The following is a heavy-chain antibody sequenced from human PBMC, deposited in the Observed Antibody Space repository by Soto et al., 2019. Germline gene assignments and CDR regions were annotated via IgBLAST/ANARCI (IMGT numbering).Heavy chain of an antibody. CDR2: INHSGST. Sequence: QVQLQQWGAGLLKPSETLSLTCAVYGGSFSGYYWTWIRQPPGTGLECIGEINHSGSTNYNPSLKSQGTISVDTSKNQFSLKLTSVTAADTAVYYCARDKITGLFDYWGQGTLVTVSS. D-gene: IGHD2-8*02. CDR1: GGSFSGYY. J-gene: IGHJ4*02. CDR3: ARDKITGLFDY. V-gene: IGHV4-34*01.